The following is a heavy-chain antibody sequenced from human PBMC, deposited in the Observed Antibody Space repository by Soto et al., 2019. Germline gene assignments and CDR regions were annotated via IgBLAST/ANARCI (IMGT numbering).Heavy chain of an antibody. V-gene: IGHV3-30-3*01. Sequence: QEQLVESGGGVVQPGRSLRLSCAASGFALTPYAMHWVRQAPGKGLEWVAIISYDGSYRSYGDSVKGRFTISRDNSENSLYLHMDTLRSEDTAVYYCARDWDRGGGSYLCKFDLWGRGTLVTVAS. CDR3: ARDWDRGGGSYLCKFDL. CDR1: GFALTPYA. D-gene: IGHD1-26*01. J-gene: IGHJ2*01. CDR2: ISYDGSYR.